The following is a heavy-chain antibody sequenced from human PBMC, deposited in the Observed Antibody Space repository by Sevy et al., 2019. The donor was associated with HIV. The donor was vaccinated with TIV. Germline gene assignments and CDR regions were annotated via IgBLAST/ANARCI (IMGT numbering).Heavy chain of an antibody. CDR2: INYIGTT. V-gene: IGHV4-34*01. D-gene: IGHD2-21*01. CDR1: DGSLSGYY. Sequence: SETLSLTCAVYDGSLSGYYWSWIRQSPGKGLEWIGQINYIGTTNYNPSLSSRLTISVDTSKNQFSLRLRTVTAADTAIYYCARDSYDCGGDCYVSCVFDIWGQGTLVTVSS. J-gene: IGHJ3*02. CDR3: ARDSYDCGGDCYVSCVFDI.